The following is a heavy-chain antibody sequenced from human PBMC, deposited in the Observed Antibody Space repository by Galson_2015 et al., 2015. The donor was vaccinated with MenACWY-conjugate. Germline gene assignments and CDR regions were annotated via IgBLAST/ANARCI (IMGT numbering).Heavy chain of an antibody. CDR3: ARIAAAVTERYFDY. CDR1: GFTLGTYW. CDR2: IKQGGSEK. J-gene: IGHJ4*02. D-gene: IGHD6-13*01. Sequence: SLRLSCAASGFTLGTYWMSWVRQAPGKGLEWVANIKQGGSEKYYVDSVKGRFAISRDNAKSSLYLQMNSLRAEDTAVYYCARIAAAVTERYFDYWAREPWSPSPQ. V-gene: IGHV3-7*01.